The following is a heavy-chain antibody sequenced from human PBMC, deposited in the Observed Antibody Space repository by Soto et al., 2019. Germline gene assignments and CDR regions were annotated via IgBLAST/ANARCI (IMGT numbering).Heavy chain of an antibody. CDR3: AKDGGYYYGSEYYYYYMDV. J-gene: IGHJ6*03. CDR1: GFTFSSYA. V-gene: IGHV3-23*01. Sequence: EVQLLESGGGLVQPGGSLRLSCAASGFTFSSYAMSWVRQAPGKGLEWVSAISGSGGSTYYADSVKGRFTISRDNSKDTVYLQMNSLRAEDTAVYYCAKDGGYYYGSEYYYYYMDVWGKGTTVTVSS. CDR2: ISGSGGST. D-gene: IGHD3-10*01.